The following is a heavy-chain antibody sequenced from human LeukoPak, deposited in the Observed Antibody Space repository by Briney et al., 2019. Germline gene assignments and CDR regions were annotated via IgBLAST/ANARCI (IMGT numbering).Heavy chain of an antibody. CDR3: ARAYVYGPFDN. CDR1: GLTFSSYS. Sequence: PGTSLRLSCAASGLTFSSYSMNWVRQAPGKGLEWVSYISSSSSTIYYADSVKGRFTISRDNAKNSLYLQMNSLRAEDTAVYYCARAYVYGPFDNWGQGTLVTVSS. J-gene: IGHJ4*02. V-gene: IGHV3-48*01. CDR2: ISSSSSTI. D-gene: IGHD3-16*01.